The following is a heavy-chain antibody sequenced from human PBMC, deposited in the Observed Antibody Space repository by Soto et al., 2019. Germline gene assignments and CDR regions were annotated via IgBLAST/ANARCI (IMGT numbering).Heavy chain of an antibody. J-gene: IGHJ3*02. D-gene: IGHD6-6*01. Sequence: VQLLESGGDLVHPGASLRLSCAASGFAFSSHPMSWVRQAPEKGLEWVAGISDSGSLTYNADSVRGRFTISRDNSKNTLYLQMNRVRAEASAVYYCARRTFGSSRSFDIWGQGTMVTVSS. V-gene: IGHV3-23*01. CDR1: GFAFSSHP. CDR2: ISDSGSLT. CDR3: ARRTFGSSRSFDI.